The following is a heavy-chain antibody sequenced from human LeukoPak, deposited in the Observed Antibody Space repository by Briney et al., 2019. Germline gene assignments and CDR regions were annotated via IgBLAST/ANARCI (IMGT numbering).Heavy chain of an antibody. D-gene: IGHD1-26*01. CDR3: ARASDPNAFDI. J-gene: IGHJ3*02. CDR1: GFTFSDYY. V-gene: IGHV3-11*01. CDR2: ISSSGSTI. Sequence: PGGSLRLSCATSGFTFSDYYMSWIRRAPGKGLEWVSYISSSGSTIYYADSVKGRFTISRDNAKNSLYLQMNSLRAEDTAVYYCARASDPNAFDIWGQGTMVTVSS.